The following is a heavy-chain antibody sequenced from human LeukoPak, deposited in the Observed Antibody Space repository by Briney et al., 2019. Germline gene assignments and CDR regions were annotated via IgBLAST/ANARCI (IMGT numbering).Heavy chain of an antibody. Sequence: GGSLRLSCVASGFTFSSYEMNWVRQAPGKGLEWLSYIGSSDSTTHYADSVKGRFIISRDNAKNSLYLQMNSPRVEDTAVYYCANGGGGVFDIWGQGTMVTVSS. CDR3: ANGGGGVFDI. CDR1: GFTFSSYE. V-gene: IGHV3-48*03. J-gene: IGHJ3*02. D-gene: IGHD3-10*01. CDR2: IGSSDSTT.